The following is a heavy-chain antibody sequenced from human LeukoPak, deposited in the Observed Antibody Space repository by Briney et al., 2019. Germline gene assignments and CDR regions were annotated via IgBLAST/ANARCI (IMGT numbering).Heavy chain of an antibody. V-gene: IGHV1-18*01. CDR1: GYTFTSYG. CDR3: ASPTWEHPDAFDI. J-gene: IGHJ3*02. CDR2: ISAYNGNA. D-gene: IGHD1-26*01. Sequence: ASVKVSCKASGYTFTSYGISWVRQAPGQGLEWMGWISAYNGNANYAQKLQGRVTMTTDTSTSTAYMELRSLRSDDTAVYYCASPTWEHPDAFDIWGQGTMVTVSS.